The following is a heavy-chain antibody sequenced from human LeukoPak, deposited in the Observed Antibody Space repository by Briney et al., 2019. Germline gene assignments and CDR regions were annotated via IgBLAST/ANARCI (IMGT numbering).Heavy chain of an antibody. J-gene: IGHJ5*02. D-gene: IGHD6-19*01. CDR1: GGSISSGSYY. CDR2: IYYSGST. CDR3: ARQMSSGWFLRWFDP. V-gene: IGHV4-39*01. Sequence: SETLSLTCTVSGGSISSGSYYWGWIRQPPGKGLECIGSIYYSGSTYYNPSLKSRVTISVDTSKNQFSLKLSSVTAADTAVYYCARQMSSGWFLRWFDPWGQGTLVTVSS.